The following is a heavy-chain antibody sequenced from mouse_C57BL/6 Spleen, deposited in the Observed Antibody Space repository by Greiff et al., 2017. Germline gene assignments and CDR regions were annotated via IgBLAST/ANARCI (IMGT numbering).Heavy chain of an antibody. CDR1: GYTFTSYW. D-gene: IGHD1-1*01. CDR3: ARFYYSGSSPWYFDG. Sequence: QVQLQQPGAELVRPGSSVKLSCKASGYTFTSYWMDWVKQRPGQGLEWIGNIYPSDSETHYNQKFKDKATLTVDKSSSTAYMQLSSLTSEDSAVYYCARFYYSGSSPWYFDGWGTGTTVTVSS. CDR2: IYPSDSET. V-gene: IGHV1-61*01. J-gene: IGHJ1*03.